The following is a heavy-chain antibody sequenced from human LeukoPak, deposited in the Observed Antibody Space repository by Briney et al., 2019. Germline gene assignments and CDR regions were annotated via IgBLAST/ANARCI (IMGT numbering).Heavy chain of an antibody. J-gene: IGHJ3*02. D-gene: IGHD2-2*01. V-gene: IGHV3-9*01. CDR3: AKDQPIVVVPAANDAFDI. CDR2: ISWNSGSI. CDR1: GFTFDDYA. Sequence: GGSLRLSCAASGFTFDDYAMHWVRQAPGKGLEWVSGISWNSGSIGYADSVKGRFTISRDNSKNTLYLQMNSLRAEDTAVYYCAKDQPIVVVPAANDAFDIWGQGTMVTVSS.